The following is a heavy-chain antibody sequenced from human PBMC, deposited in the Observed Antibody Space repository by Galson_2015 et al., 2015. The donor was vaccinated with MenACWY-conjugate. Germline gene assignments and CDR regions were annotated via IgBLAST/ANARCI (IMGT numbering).Heavy chain of an antibody. V-gene: IGHV3-30*04. CDR1: GFTFSSYD. D-gene: IGHD1-26*01. Sequence: SLRLSCAASGFTFSSYDMHWVRRAPGKGLDWVAVISYDGSNKYYAVSVKGRFTISRDKNTLYLEMISLRGEDTAVYYCARVYSGSPDFGMDVWGQGTTVTVSS. CDR3: ARVYSGSPDFGMDV. J-gene: IGHJ6*02. CDR2: ISYDGSNK.